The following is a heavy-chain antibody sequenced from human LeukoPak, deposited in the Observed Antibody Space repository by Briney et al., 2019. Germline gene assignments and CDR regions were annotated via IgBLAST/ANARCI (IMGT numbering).Heavy chain of an antibody. CDR1: GFTFSSYA. Sequence: GSLRLSCAASGFTFSSYAMHWVRQAPGKGLEWVAVISYDGSNKYYADSVKGRFTISRDNSKNTLYLQMNSLRAEDTAVYYCARGQDIVVVVAATERGYGMDVWGKGTTVTVSS. J-gene: IGHJ6*04. CDR2: ISYDGSNK. D-gene: IGHD2-15*01. CDR3: ARGQDIVVVVAATERGYGMDV. V-gene: IGHV3-30*04.